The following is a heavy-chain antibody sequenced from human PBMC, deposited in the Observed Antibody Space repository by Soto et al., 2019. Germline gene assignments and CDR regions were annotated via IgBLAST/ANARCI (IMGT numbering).Heavy chain of an antibody. V-gene: IGHV3-48*01. CDR1: GFTFSSYS. Sequence: GGSLRLSCAASGFTFSSYSMNWVRQAPGKGLERVSYISSSSGTIYYADSVKGRFTMSRDNAKNSVYLQMNSLRAEDTAVYYCARDRFRVTTELSYFDYWGQGTLVTVSS. CDR3: ARDRFRVTTELSYFDY. J-gene: IGHJ4*02. D-gene: IGHD4-17*01. CDR2: ISSSSGTI.